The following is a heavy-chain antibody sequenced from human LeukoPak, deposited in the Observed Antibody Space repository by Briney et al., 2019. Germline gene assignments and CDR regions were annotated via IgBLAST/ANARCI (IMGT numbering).Heavy chain of an antibody. Sequence: GGSLRLSCAASGFTFDDYAMHWVRQAPGKGLEWVSGIKWNGARTGYADSVKGRFTISRDNAKNSLYLQMNSLSVEDTALYYCARGYSSSWYYFDYWGQGTLATVSS. CDR2: IKWNGART. J-gene: IGHJ4*02. CDR1: GFTFDDYA. CDR3: ARGYSSSWYYFDY. D-gene: IGHD6-13*01. V-gene: IGHV3-20*04.